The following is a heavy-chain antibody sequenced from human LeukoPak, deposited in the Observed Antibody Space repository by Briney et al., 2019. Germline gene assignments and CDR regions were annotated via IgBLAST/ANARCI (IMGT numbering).Heavy chain of an antibody. Sequence: GGSLRLSCAASGFTFDDYAMHWVRHAPGKGLEWVSGISWNSGGIGYADSLKGRFTISRDNAKNSLYLQMNSLRAEDTTLYYCAKSSVAAPYYYNGMDVWGQGTTVTVSS. J-gene: IGHJ6*02. CDR3: AKSSVAAPYYYNGMDV. CDR2: ISWNSGGI. D-gene: IGHD6-19*01. CDR1: GFTFDDYA. V-gene: IGHV3-9*01.